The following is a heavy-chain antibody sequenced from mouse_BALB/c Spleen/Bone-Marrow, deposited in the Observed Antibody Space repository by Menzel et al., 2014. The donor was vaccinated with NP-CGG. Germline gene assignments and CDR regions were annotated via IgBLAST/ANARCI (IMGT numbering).Heavy chain of an antibody. CDR2: IYPGSGST. Sequence: VQLQQSGAELVKPGTSVKLSCKASGYNFTSYWINWVKLRPGQGLEWIGDIYPGSGSTNYNEKFKSKATLTVDTSSSTAYMQPSSLAPEDSALYYCARFSQLGLLAYWGQGTLVTVSA. V-gene: IGHV1-55*01. D-gene: IGHD3-1*01. CDR3: ARFSQLGLLAY. J-gene: IGHJ3*01. CDR1: GYNFTSYW.